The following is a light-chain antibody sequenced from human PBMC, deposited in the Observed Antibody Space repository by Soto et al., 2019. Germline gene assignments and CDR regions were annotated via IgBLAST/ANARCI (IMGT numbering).Light chain of an antibody. V-gene: IGLV2-14*01. J-gene: IGLJ1*01. CDR2: EVS. CDR1: SNDIGRYNH. CDR3: NSHTSADVRV. Sequence: QSALTQPASVSGSPGQSITISCTGTSNDIGRYNHVSWYQHHPGKAPKLIISEVSNRPSGVSNRFSGSKSGYTASLTISGLQSEDEADYYCNSHTSADVRVFGTGTKLTVL.